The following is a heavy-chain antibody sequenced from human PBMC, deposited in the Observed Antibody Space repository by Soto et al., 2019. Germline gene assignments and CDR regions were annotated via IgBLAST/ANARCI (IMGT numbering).Heavy chain of an antibody. CDR2: IYPGDSDT. V-gene: IGHV5-51*01. Sequence: PGESLNTSCKGYGYSFTRYWIVWVPQMPGKGLEWMGIIYPGDSDTRYSPSFQGQVTISADKPISTAYLQWSSLKASDTAMYYCARTYRGGDCYGYYYYGMDVWGQGTTVTVSS. D-gene: IGHD2-21*02. CDR1: GYSFTRYW. CDR3: ARTYRGGDCYGYYYYGMDV. J-gene: IGHJ6*01.